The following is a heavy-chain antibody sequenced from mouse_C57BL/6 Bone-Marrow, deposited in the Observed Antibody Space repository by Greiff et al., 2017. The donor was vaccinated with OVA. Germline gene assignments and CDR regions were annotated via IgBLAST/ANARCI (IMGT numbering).Heavy chain of an antibody. V-gene: IGHV7-3*01. J-gene: IGHJ3*01. CDR2: IRNKANGYTT. Sequence: EVHLVESGGGLVQPGGSLSLSCAASGFTFTDYYMSWVRQPPGKALEWLGFIRNKANGYTTEYSASVKGRFTISRDNSQSILYLQMNALRAEDSATYYCARYIRGWFAYWGQGTLVTVSA. CDR1: GFTFTDYY. CDR3: ARYIRGWFAY.